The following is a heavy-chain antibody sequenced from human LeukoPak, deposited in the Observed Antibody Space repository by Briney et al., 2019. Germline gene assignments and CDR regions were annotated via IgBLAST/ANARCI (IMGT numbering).Heavy chain of an antibody. D-gene: IGHD3-10*01. CDR3: ARALLWFGDAFDI. Sequence: SETPSLTCTVSGGSISTYYWTWIRQPPGKGLEWIGYISYSGSTNYNPSLKSRVTISVDRSKNQFSLKLSSVTAADTAVYYCARALLWFGDAFDIWGQGTMVTVSS. J-gene: IGHJ3*02. CDR2: ISYSGST. CDR1: GGSISTYY. V-gene: IGHV4-59*12.